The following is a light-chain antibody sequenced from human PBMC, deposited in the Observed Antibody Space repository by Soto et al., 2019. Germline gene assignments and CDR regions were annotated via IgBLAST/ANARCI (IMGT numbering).Light chain of an antibody. CDR1: QSVLYSSNNKNY. V-gene: IGKV4-1*01. Sequence: DIVMTQSPDSLAVSLGERATINCKSSQSVLYSSNNKNYLAWYQQKPGQPPKLLIYWASTRESGVPDRFSGSGSGTDFTLTISSLPAEDVAVYYCQQYYSIPLTFGGGTKVEI. CDR3: QQYYSIPLT. J-gene: IGKJ4*01. CDR2: WAS.